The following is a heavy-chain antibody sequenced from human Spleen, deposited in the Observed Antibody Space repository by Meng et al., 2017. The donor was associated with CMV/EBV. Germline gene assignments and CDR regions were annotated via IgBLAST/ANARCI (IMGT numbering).Heavy chain of an antibody. V-gene: IGHV3-48*03. D-gene: IGHD2-15*01. Sequence: GESLKISCAASGFTFDNYEVNWVRQAPGKGLEWLSFISATGSTIYYADSVKGRFTISRDNAKNSLYLQMNSLRAEDTALYYCARKSIYCSGGSCYRMNNYYYYYGMDVWGQGTTVTVSS. J-gene: IGHJ6*02. CDR3: ARKSIYCSGGSCYRMNNYYYYYGMDV. CDR1: GFTFDNYE. CDR2: ISATGSTI.